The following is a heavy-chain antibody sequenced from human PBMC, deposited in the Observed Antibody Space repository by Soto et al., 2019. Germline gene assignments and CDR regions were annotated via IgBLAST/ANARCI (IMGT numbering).Heavy chain of an antibody. D-gene: IGHD2-2*01. CDR2: ISGSGGST. J-gene: IGHJ4*02. V-gene: IGHV3-23*01. CDR3: AKALFRRTIVVVPAAILGSAVDY. CDR1: GFTFSSYA. Sequence: GGSLRLSCAASGFTFSSYAMSWVRQAPGKGLEWVSAISGSGGSTYYADSVKGRFTISRDNSKNTLYLQMNSLRPEDTAVYYVAKALFRRTIVVVPAAILGSAVDYWGQGTLVTVSS.